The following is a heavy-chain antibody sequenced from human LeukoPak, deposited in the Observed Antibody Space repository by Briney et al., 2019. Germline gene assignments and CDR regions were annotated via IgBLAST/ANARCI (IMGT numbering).Heavy chain of an antibody. CDR3: ARDRIAARPKGHRFDP. V-gene: IGHV1-18*01. Sequence: ASVKVSCKASGYTFTSYGISWVRQAPGQGLEWMGWISAYNGNTNYAQKLQGRVTMTTDTSTSTAYMELRSLRSDDTAVYYCARDRIAARPKGHRFDPWGQGTLVTVSS. D-gene: IGHD6-6*01. J-gene: IGHJ5*02. CDR2: ISAYNGNT. CDR1: GYTFTSYG.